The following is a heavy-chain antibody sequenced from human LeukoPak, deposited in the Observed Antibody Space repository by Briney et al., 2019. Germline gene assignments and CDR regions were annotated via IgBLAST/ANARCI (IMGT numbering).Heavy chain of an antibody. CDR3: ATANDYTRGGYEY. Sequence: SETLSLTCTVSGGSITRSSYHWSRIPQPPGKGLVWNGSIYYSGTTYYNPSLPIRLTILVDTYKNQFSLRLSSVNAADTAVYYCATANDYTRGGYEYWGQGTLVTVSS. CDR1: GGSITRSSYH. CDR2: IYYSGTT. D-gene: IGHD4-11*01. J-gene: IGHJ4*02. V-gene: IGHV4-39*07.